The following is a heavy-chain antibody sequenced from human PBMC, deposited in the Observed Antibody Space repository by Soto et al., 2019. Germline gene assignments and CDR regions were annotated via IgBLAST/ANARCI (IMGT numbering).Heavy chain of an antibody. Sequence: GGSLRLSCAASGFTFDDYAMHWVRQVPGKGLEWVSGINWNGGSIGYGYSVKGRFAISRDNAKNSLHLQMNSLSAEDTAFYYCVKDESINWYSGHFRHWGQGTLVTVSS. D-gene: IGHD6-13*01. CDR1: GFTFDDYA. CDR2: INWNGGSI. J-gene: IGHJ1*01. CDR3: VKDESINWYSGHFRH. V-gene: IGHV3-9*01.